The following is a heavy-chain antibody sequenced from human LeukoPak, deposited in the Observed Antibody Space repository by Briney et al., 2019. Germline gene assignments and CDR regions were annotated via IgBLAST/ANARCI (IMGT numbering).Heavy chain of an antibody. Sequence: SETLSLTCAVSGGSISSGGYYWGWIRQPPGKGLEWIGSIYYSGSTYYNPSLKSRVTISVDTSKNQFSLKLSSVTAADTAVYYCARARYSSGWSFPLYYFDYWGQGTLVTVSS. CDR2: IYYSGST. J-gene: IGHJ4*02. V-gene: IGHV4-39*01. CDR1: GGSISSGGYY. CDR3: ARARYSSGWSFPLYYFDY. D-gene: IGHD6-19*01.